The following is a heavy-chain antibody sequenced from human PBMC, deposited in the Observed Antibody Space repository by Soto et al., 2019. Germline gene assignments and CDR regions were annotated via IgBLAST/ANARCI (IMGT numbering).Heavy chain of an antibody. J-gene: IGHJ4*02. CDR1: GYSFTTYG. CDR3: ARPYDSSQSPRFDY. V-gene: IGHV1-18*01. CDR2: ISPYNGKT. D-gene: IGHD3-22*01. Sequence: GASVKVSCKASGYSFTTYGIFWVRQAPGQGLEWMGWISPYNGKTNYAQDLQGRVSMTTDTSTTTAYMELRSLRSDDTAAYYCARPYDSSQSPRFDYWGQGTLVTVSS.